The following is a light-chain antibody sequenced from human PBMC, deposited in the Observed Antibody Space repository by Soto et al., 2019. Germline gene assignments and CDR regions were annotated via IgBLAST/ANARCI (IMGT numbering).Light chain of an antibody. CDR2: VGTGGNVG. J-gene: IGLJ2*01. Sequence: QLVLTQPPSASASLGASVTLTCTLSSGYSNYKVDWYQQRPGKDPRFEMRVGTGGNVGSKGDGLPDRFSVLGSGLNRYLTIKNIQEEDESDYHCGADHGSGSNFVVFGGGTKVTVL. V-gene: IGLV9-49*01. CDR3: GADHGSGSNFVV. CDR1: SGYSNYK.